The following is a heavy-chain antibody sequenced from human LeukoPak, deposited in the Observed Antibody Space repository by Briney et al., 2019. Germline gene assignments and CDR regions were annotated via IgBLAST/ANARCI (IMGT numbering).Heavy chain of an antibody. Sequence: GESLQISCKGSGYSFTSYWIGWVRQMPGKGLEWMGIIYPGDSDTRYSPSFQGQVTISADKSISTAYLQWSSLKASDTAMYYCARRYYDILTGYSYFDYWGQGTLVTVSS. D-gene: IGHD3-9*01. CDR3: ARRYYDILTGYSYFDY. CDR2: IYPGDSDT. J-gene: IGHJ4*02. V-gene: IGHV5-51*01. CDR1: GYSFTSYW.